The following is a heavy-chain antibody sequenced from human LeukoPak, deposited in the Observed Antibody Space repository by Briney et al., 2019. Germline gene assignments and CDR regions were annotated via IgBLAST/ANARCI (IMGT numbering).Heavy chain of an antibody. CDR1: GYTFTGYY. V-gene: IGHV1-2*02. D-gene: IGHD2-2*01. CDR2: INPNSGGT. Sequence: ASVKVSCKASGYTFTGYYMHWVRQAPRQGLEWMGWINPNSGGTNYAQKFQGRVTMTRDTSISTAYMELSRLRSDDTAVYYCARDLPRRVVPAAKQEFDYWGQGTLVTVSS. CDR3: ARDLPRRVVPAAKQEFDY. J-gene: IGHJ4*02.